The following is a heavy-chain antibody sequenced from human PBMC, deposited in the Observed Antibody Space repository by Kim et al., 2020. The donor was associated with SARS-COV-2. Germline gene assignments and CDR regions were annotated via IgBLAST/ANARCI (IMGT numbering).Heavy chain of an antibody. J-gene: IGHJ4*02. D-gene: IGHD3-3*01. CDR1: GGSISSYY. CDR3: ARSSGNFWSGYYPYYFDY. Sequence: SETLSLTCTVSGGSISSYYWSWIRQPPGKGLEWIGYIYYSGSTNYNPSLKSRVTISVDTSKNQFSLKLSSVTAADTAVYYCARSSGNFWSGYYPYYFDYWGQGTLVTVSS. V-gene: IGHV4-59*01. CDR2: IYYSGST.